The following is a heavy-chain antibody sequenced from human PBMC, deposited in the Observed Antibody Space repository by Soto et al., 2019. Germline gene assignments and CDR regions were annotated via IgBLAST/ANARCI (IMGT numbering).Heavy chain of an antibody. D-gene: IGHD6-13*01. CDR1: GFTFSRYW. CDR2: INIDGSTT. J-gene: IGHJ4*02. V-gene: IGHV3-74*01. CDR3: VRGTSNWYGIDY. Sequence: EVQLVESGGGLVQPAGSLRLSCAVSGFTFSRYWMHWVRQAPGKGLLWVSRINIDGSTTNYADSVEGRFTISRDNAKNTLYLQMNNLRGEDTAEYYCVRGTSNWYGIDYWGQGTFVTVSS.